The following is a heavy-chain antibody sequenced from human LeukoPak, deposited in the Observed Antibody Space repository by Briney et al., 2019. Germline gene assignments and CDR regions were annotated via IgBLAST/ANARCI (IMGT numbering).Heavy chain of an antibody. J-gene: IGHJ4*02. CDR1: GGSISSYH. Sequence: PSETLSLTCTVSGGSISSYHWSWIRQPPGKGLEWVSVIYSGGTTFYADSVKGRFTISRHISENTLYLQMNSLRADDTAVYYCAARRAFDYWGQGTLVTVSS. CDR2: IYSGGTT. CDR3: AARRAFDY. V-gene: IGHV3-53*04.